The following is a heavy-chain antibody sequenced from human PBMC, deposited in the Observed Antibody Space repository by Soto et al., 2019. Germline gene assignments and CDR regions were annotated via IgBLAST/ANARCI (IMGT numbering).Heavy chain of an antibody. CDR2: ISYSGST. CDR1: GGSIGSGDFY. J-gene: IGHJ5*02. D-gene: IGHD2-15*01. V-gene: IGHV4-30-4*01. Sequence: TLSLTCAVSGGSIGSGDFYWSWIRQPPGRGLEWIGYISYSGSTYYNTSLKSRVTISVDTSKNQFSLKLNSVTAADTAVYYCARGGPTGGSYKYNWFDPWGQGTLVTVSS. CDR3: ARGGPTGGSYKYNWFDP.